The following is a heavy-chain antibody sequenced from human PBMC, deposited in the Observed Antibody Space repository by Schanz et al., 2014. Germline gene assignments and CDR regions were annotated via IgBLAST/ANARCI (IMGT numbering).Heavy chain of an antibody. J-gene: IGHJ4*02. V-gene: IGHV3-53*04. D-gene: IGHD6-25*01. CDR2: IYIGGNT. Sequence: VQLVDSGGGLVKPGGSLRLSCAASGFSVGNKYMNWVRQAPGKGLEWVSFIYIGGNTYYADSVKGRFTISRDNSKNTVYLQMSSLTTEDTAVYYCAKVRYSSGWRGDYFDEWGQGTLVTVAS. CDR3: AKVRYSSGWRGDYFDE. CDR1: GFSVGNKY.